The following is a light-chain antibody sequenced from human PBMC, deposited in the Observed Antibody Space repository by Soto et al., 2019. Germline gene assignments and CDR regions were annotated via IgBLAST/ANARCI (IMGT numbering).Light chain of an antibody. CDR3: SSYAGSNTVYV. J-gene: IGLJ1*01. CDR2: EVS. Sequence: QSALTQPPSASGSPGQSVTISCTGTSSDVGGYNCVSWYQQHPGKAPKLMIYEVSKRPSGVPDRFSGSKSGNTASLTVSGLQAEDEADYYCSSYAGSNTVYVFGNGNKVTVL. V-gene: IGLV2-8*01. CDR1: SSDVGGYNC.